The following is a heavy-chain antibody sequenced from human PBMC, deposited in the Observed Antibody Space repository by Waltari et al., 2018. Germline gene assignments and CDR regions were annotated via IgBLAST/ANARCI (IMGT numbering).Heavy chain of an antibody. D-gene: IGHD4-17*01. CDR3: ARDAVTNFDWFDP. CDR1: GFCFGDYS. J-gene: IGHJ5*02. CDR2: ISSSSRYI. Sequence: EVQLVESGGGLVKPGGPLRLSCAASGFCFGDYSMNWVRQVPGKGLEWVSTISSSSRYIYYGDSVKGRFTVSRDNAKNSLYLQMDSLRGEDTGVYYCARDAVTNFDWFDPWGQGTQVTVSS. V-gene: IGHV3-21*01.